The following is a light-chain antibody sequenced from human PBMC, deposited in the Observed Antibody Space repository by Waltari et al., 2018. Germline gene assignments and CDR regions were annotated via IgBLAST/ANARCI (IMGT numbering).Light chain of an antibody. CDR3: QQYNNWPRT. CDR2: GAS. J-gene: IGKJ1*01. CDR1: QGVSSN. V-gene: IGKV3-15*01. Sequence: EIVMTQSPATLSVSPGERATLPCRATQGVSSNLVWYQQKPRQAPRLLMYGASTRATNIPARFSGSGSGTEFTLTISSLQSEDFAVYYCQQYNNWPRTFGQGTQVETK.